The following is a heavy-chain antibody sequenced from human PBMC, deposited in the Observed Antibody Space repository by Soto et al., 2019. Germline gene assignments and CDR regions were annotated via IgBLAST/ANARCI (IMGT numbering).Heavy chain of an antibody. CDR2: IIPIFGTA. CDR3: ARFRAAVAGTGRYYYYGMDV. D-gene: IGHD6-19*01. Sequence: SVKVSCKASGGAFSIHAISWVRQAPGQGLEWMGGIIPIFGTANYAQKFQGRVTITADESTSTAYMELSSLRSEDTAVYYCARFRAAVAGTGRYYYYGMDVWGQGTTVTV. J-gene: IGHJ6*02. CDR1: GGAFSIHA. V-gene: IGHV1-69*13.